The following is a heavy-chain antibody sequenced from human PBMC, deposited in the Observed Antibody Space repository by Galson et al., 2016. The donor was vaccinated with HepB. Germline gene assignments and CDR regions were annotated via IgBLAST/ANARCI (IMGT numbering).Heavy chain of an antibody. J-gene: IGHJ6*04. CDR3: ARLWSPTLVQGVRHMDV. V-gene: IGHV4-31*03. Sequence: TLSLTCTVSGGSISSGGYYWTWIRQHPGKGLEWIGYIYYSGNTYYKPSLKGRVTISVDPSKNQFSLELSSVTAADTAVYYCARLWSPTLVQGVRHMDVWGKGTTVTVSS. CDR1: GGSISSGGYY. D-gene: IGHD3-10*01. CDR2: IYYSGNT.